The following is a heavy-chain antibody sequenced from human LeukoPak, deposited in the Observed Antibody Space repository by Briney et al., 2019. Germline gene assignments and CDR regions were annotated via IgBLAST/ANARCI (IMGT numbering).Heavy chain of an antibody. CDR2: ISTSSSYI. Sequence: GGSLRLSCAASGFTFSSYSMNWVRQAPGKGLEWVSSISTSSSYIYYADSVKGRLTISRDNAKNSLYLQMNSLRAEDTAVYYCARDSGLWSSEYYFDYWGQGTLVTVSS. CDR3: ARDSGLWSSEYYFDY. V-gene: IGHV3-21*01. J-gene: IGHJ4*02. CDR1: GFTFSSYS. D-gene: IGHD2-15*01.